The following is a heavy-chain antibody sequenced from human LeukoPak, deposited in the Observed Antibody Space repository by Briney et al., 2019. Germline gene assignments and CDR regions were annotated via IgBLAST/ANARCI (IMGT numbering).Heavy chain of an antibody. Sequence: PGGSLRLSCAASGFTFSSYEMNWVRQAPGKGLEWVSVISGSGGSTYYADSVKGRFTISRDNAKNTLYLQMNSLRAEDTAVYYCAKITRIAAGDTVYWGQGTLVTASS. CDR2: ISGSGGST. V-gene: IGHV3-23*01. CDR1: GFTFSSYE. CDR3: AKITRIAAGDTVY. D-gene: IGHD6-13*01. J-gene: IGHJ4*02.